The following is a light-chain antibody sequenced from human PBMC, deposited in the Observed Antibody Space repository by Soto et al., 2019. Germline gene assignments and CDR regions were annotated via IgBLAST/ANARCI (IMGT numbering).Light chain of an antibody. CDR2: KAS. CDR1: QSFTRW. J-gene: IGKJ2*03. V-gene: IGKV1-5*03. Sequence: DIQMTQSPSTLAASVGDRVTITCRASQSFTRWLAWYQQKPGKAPKLLIYKASNLEVGVPSRFSGTGSGTEFNFTITDLQPDDFANYYCQQYNSYSLSFGQGTKLEV. CDR3: QQYNSYSLS.